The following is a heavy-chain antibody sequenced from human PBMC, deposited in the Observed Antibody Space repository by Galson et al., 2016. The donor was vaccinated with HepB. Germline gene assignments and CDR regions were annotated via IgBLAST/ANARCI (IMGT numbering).Heavy chain of an antibody. CDR3: AKDLSAYDSSGYLVSGMDV. D-gene: IGHD3-22*01. V-gene: IGHV3-30*18. J-gene: IGHJ6*02. CDR2: ISYDGSNK. CDR1: EFTFSSYG. Sequence: SLRLSCAASEFTFSSYGMHWVRRAPGKGLEWVAVISYDGSNKYYADSVKGRFTISRDNSKNMLYLQMNSLRAEDTAVYYCAKDLSAYDSSGYLVSGMDVWGQGTTVTVSS.